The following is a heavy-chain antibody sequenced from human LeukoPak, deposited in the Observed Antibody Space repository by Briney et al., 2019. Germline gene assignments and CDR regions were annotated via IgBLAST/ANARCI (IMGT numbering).Heavy chain of an antibody. Sequence: AGGSLRLSCAASGFTFSSYGMHWVRQAPGKGLEWVAVISYDGSNKYYADSVKGRFTISRDNSKNTLYLQMNSLRAEDTAVYYCANMAYSYGYFDFSYYYYGMDVWGQGTTVTVSS. CDR1: GFTFSSYG. CDR2: ISYDGSNK. D-gene: IGHD5-18*01. CDR3: ANMAYSYGYFDFSYYYYGMDV. J-gene: IGHJ6*02. V-gene: IGHV3-30*18.